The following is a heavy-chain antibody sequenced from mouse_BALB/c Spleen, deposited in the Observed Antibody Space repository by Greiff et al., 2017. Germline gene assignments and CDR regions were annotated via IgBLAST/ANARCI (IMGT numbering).Heavy chain of an antibody. D-gene: IGHD2-4*01. V-gene: IGHV1S56*01. CDR3: ARSGDYDEEFAY. CDR2: IYPGNVNT. Sequence: QVQLKESGPELVKPGASVRISCKASGYTFTSYYIHWVKQRPGQGLEWIGWIYPGNVNTKYNEKFKGKATLTADKSSSTAYMQLSSLTSEDSAVYFCARSGDYDEEFAYWGQGTLVTVSA. CDR1: GYTFTSYY. J-gene: IGHJ3*01.